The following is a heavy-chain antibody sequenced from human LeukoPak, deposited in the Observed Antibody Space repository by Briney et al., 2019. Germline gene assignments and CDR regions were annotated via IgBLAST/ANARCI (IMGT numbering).Heavy chain of an antibody. CDR2: IT. J-gene: IGHJ3*02. Sequence: ITYYADSVQRRFTIAREKSKKTLYLQMNSVRGGDTAVYYCAKGERITIFGVVMHDAFDIWGQGTMVTVSS. V-gene: IGHV3-23*01. D-gene: IGHD3-3*01. CDR3: AKGERITIFGVVMHDAFDI.